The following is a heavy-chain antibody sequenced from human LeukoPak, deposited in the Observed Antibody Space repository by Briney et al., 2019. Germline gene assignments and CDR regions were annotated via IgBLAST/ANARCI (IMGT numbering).Heavy chain of an antibody. CDR2: INSAGSST. CDR3: AGEYYYDSSGYTFDP. J-gene: IGHJ5*02. Sequence: PGGSLRLSCAASGFTFSTYAMTWVRQAPGKGLVWVSRINSAGSSTGYADSVKGRFTISRDNAKNTLYMQMNSLRAEDTAVYYCAGEYYYDSSGYTFDPWGQGTLVTVSS. D-gene: IGHD3-22*01. CDR1: GFTFSTYA. V-gene: IGHV3-74*01.